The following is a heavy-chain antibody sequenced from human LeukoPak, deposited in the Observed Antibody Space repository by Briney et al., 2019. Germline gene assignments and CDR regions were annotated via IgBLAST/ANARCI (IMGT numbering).Heavy chain of an antibody. D-gene: IGHD6-6*01. CDR2: IRSKAYGGTT. CDR1: GFTFGDYA. J-gene: IGHJ4*02. Sequence: GGSLRLSCTASGFTFGDYAMSWVRQAPGKGLEWVGFIRSKAYGGTTEYAASVKGRFTISRDDSKSIAYLQMNSLKTEDTAVYYCTSPLEYSSSSWPLWYWGQGTLVTVSS. V-gene: IGHV3-49*04. CDR3: TSPLEYSSSSWPLWY.